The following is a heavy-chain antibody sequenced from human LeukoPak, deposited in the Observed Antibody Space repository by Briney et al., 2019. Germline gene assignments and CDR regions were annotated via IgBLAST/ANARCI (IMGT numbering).Heavy chain of an antibody. CDR3: GTAQY. CDR1: GFIFNDFW. CDR2: TSSDGSTT. V-gene: IGHV3-74*01. Sequence: GGSLSFSCAASGFIFNDFWMHWLRQVPGKGPVWVSRTSSDGSTTYYADSVKGRFTISRDNAKNTLYLQMSSLRVEDTAVYYCGTAQYWGQGTLLTVSS. J-gene: IGHJ4*02.